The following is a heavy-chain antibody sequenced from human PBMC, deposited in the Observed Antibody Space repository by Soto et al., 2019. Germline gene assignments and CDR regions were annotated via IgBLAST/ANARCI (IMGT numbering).Heavy chain of an antibody. CDR3: ARVYYDSSGYSHDAFDI. V-gene: IGHV5-51*01. D-gene: IGHD3-22*01. Sequence: GESLKISCKGSGYSFTSYWIGWVRQMPGKGLEWMGIIYPGDSDTRYSPSFQGQVTISADKSISTAYLQWSSLKASDTAMYYCARVYYDSSGYSHDAFDIWGQGTMVTVS. J-gene: IGHJ3*02. CDR1: GYSFTSYW. CDR2: IYPGDSDT.